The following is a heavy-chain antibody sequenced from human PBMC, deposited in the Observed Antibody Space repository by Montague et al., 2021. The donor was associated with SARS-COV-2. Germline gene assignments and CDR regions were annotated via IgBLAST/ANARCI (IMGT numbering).Heavy chain of an antibody. D-gene: IGHD2-15*01. V-gene: IGHV4-34*01. Sequence: SETLSLTCAVYGGSFSGYYWSWIRQPPGKGLEWIGEINHSGSTNYNPSLKSRVTISVDTSKNQFSLKLSSVTAADTAVYYCAIGSVDIVVVVAATPPYFDYWGQGTLVTVSS. CDR1: GGSFSGYY. J-gene: IGHJ4*02. CDR3: AIGSVDIVVVVAATPPYFDY. CDR2: INHSGST.